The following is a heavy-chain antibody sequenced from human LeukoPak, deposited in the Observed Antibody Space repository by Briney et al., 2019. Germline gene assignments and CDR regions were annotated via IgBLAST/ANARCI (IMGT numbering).Heavy chain of an antibody. V-gene: IGHV4-39*01. J-gene: IGHJ3*02. CDR1: GGSISSSSYY. D-gene: IGHD4-17*01. Sequence: PSETLSLTCTVSGGSISSSSYYWGWVRQPPGKGLEWIGSIYYNGSTYYSPSLKSRVTISVDTSKNQFSLNLSSVTAPDTAVYYCARAYGDFPTGGAFDIWGQGTMVTVSS. CDR3: ARAYGDFPTGGAFDI. CDR2: IYYNGST.